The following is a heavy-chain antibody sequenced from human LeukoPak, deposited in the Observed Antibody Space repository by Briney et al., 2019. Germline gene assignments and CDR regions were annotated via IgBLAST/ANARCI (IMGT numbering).Heavy chain of an antibody. V-gene: IGHV3-11*01. D-gene: IGHD1-26*01. CDR3: ARDTGIVGATMIGSSFDY. CDR1: GFTFSDYY. J-gene: IGHJ4*02. CDR2: ISSSGSTI. Sequence: PGGSLRLSCAASGFTFSDYYMSWIRQAPGKGLEWVSYISSSGSTIYYADSVKGRFTISRDNAKNSLYLQTNSLRAEDTAVYYCARDTGIVGATMIGSSFDYWGQGTLVTVSS.